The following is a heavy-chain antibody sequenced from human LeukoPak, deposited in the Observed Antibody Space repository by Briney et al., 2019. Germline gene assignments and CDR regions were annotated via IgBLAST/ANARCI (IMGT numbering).Heavy chain of an antibody. J-gene: IGHJ4*02. CDR2: ISSSSSTI. V-gene: IGHV3-48*04. CDR1: GFTFSSYS. CDR3: AKDRNSGSYRKGYFDY. D-gene: IGHD1-26*01. Sequence: GGSLRLSCAASGFTFSSYSMNWVRQAPGKGLEWVSYISSSSSTIYYADSVKGRFTISRDNAKNSLYLQMNSLRAEDTAVYYCAKDRNSGSYRKGYFDYWGQGTLVTVSS.